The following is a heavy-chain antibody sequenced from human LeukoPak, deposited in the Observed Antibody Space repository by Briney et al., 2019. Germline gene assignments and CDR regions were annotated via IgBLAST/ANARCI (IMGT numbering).Heavy chain of an antibody. CDR1: GFTLSSYA. J-gene: IGHJ4*02. D-gene: IGHD6-13*01. CDR2: ISYDGSNK. CDR3: ARDSYSSPVGDY. V-gene: IGHV3-30*01. Sequence: GRSLRLSCAASGFTLSSYAMHWVRQAPGKGLEWVTVISYDGSNKYYADSVKGRFTISRDNSKNTLYLQMNSLRAEDTAVYYCARDSYSSPVGDYWGQGTLVTVSS.